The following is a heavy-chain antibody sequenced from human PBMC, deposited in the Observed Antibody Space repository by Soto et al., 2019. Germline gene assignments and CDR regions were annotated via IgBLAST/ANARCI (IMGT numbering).Heavy chain of an antibody. CDR2: IWYDGSET. CDR3: ATFLAVAGTHH. V-gene: IGHV3-33*01. D-gene: IGHD6-19*01. Sequence: QVQLVESGGGVVQPGKSLRLSCAASGFSFSESGMEWVRQAPGKGLEWVAAIWYDGSETYYGDSVKGRFTISRDNSKNTLYLQMSGLRAEDTAVYDCATFLAVAGTHHWGQGTLVTVSS. J-gene: IGHJ1*01. CDR1: GFSFSESG.